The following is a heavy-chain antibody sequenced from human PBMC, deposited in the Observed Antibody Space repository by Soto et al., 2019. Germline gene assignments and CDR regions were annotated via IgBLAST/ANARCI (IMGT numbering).Heavy chain of an antibody. CDR2: IYYSGST. D-gene: IGHD6-19*01. Sequence: QVQLQESGPGLVKPSQTLSLTCTVSGGSISSGDYYWSWIRQPPGKGLEWIGYIYYSGSTYYNPSLKSRVTISVDTSKNKFSLKLSSVTAADTAVYYCASCTVAGTSYFDYWGQGTLVTVSS. J-gene: IGHJ4*02. CDR3: ASCTVAGTSYFDY. V-gene: IGHV4-30-4*01. CDR1: GGSISSGDYY.